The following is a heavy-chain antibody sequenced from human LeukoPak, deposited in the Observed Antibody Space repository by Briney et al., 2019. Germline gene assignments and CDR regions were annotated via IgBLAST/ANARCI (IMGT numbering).Heavy chain of an antibody. CDR1: GFTFSSYA. CDR2: ISGSGGST. D-gene: IGHD3-22*01. Sequence: GGSLRLSCAASGFTFSSYAMSWVRQAPGRGLEWVSAISGSGGSTYYADSVKGRFTISRDNSKNTLYLQMNSLRAEDTAVYYCAKSPTYYYDSSGYNPGWDYWGQGTLVTVSS. V-gene: IGHV3-23*01. J-gene: IGHJ4*02. CDR3: AKSPTYYYDSSGYNPGWDY.